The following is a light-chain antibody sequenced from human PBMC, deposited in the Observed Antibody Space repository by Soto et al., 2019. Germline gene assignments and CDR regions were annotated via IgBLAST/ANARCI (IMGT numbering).Light chain of an antibody. CDR3: QQRSNWPIT. CDR2: DAS. Sequence: EIMMTQSPATLSVSPGERATLSCRASQSISSNLAWYQQKLGQAPRLLIYDASTRATGIPARFSGSGSETEFTLTISSLEPEDFAVYYCQQRSNWPITFGQGTRLEIK. V-gene: IGKV3-15*01. J-gene: IGKJ5*01. CDR1: QSISSN.